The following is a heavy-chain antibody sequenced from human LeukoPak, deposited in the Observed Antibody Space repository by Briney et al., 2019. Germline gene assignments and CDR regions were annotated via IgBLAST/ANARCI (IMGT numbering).Heavy chain of an antibody. CDR2: ISGSGGST. V-gene: IGHV3-23*01. CDR1: GFTFSSYA. D-gene: IGHD1-26*01. Sequence: GGSLRLSCAASGFTFSSYAMSWVRQAPGKGLEWVSAISGSGGSTYYADSVKGRFTISRDNSKNTLYLQMGSLRAEDMAVYYCARGGWGATTLDYWGQGTLVTVSS. J-gene: IGHJ4*02. CDR3: ARGGWGATTLDY.